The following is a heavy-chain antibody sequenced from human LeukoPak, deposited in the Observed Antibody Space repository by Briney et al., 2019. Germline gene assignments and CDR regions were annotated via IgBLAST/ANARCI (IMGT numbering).Heavy chain of an antibody. J-gene: IGHJ3*02. Sequence: PSQTLSLTCTVSSGSISSGSYYWSWIRQPAGKGLEWIGRIYTSGSTNYNPSLKSRVTISVDTSKNQFSLKLSSVTAADTAVYYCARESAKQLGNDAFDIWGQGTMVTVSS. CDR3: ARESAKQLGNDAFDI. V-gene: IGHV4-61*02. CDR2: IYTSGST. D-gene: IGHD6-6*01. CDR1: SGSISSGSYY.